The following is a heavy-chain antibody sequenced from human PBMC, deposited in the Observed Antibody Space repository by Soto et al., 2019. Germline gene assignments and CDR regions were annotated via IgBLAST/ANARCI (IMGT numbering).Heavy chain of an antibody. Sequence: GGSLRLSCSASGFTFSSYAMHWVRQAPGKGLEYVSAISSNGGSTYYADSVKGRFTISRDNSKNTLYLKMSSLRAEDTAVYYCVKKRYYGSGSYVYYYGMDVWGQGTTVTVSS. J-gene: IGHJ6*02. CDR3: VKKRYYGSGSYVYYYGMDV. CDR1: GFTFSSYA. D-gene: IGHD3-10*01. V-gene: IGHV3-64D*08. CDR2: ISSNGGST.